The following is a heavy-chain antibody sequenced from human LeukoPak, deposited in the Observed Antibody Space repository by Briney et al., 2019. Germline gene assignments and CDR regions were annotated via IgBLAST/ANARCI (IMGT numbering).Heavy chain of an antibody. Sequence: PGGSLRLSCAASGFTVSSNEMSWVRQAPGKGLEWVSSISGGSTYYADSRKGRFTISRDNSKNTLYLQMNSLRAEDTAVYYCARDRLSSSSNWFDPWGQGTLVTVSS. CDR2: ISGGST. J-gene: IGHJ5*02. V-gene: IGHV3-38-3*01. CDR1: GFTVSSNE. CDR3: ARDRLSSSSNWFDP. D-gene: IGHD6-13*01.